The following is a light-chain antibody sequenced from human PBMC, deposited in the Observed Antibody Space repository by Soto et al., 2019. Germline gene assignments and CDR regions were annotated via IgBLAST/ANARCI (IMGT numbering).Light chain of an antibody. CDR2: YDD. V-gene: IGLV1-36*01. CDR3: ASWDDSLNGHVV. CDR1: SSNIGNNA. Sequence: QSVLTQPPSVSEAPRQRVTISCSGSSSNIGNNAVNWYQQLPGTAPKLLIYYDDLLPSGVSDRFSGSKSGTSASLAISGLQSEDEADYYCASWDDSLNGHVVFGGGTKLTVL. J-gene: IGLJ2*01.